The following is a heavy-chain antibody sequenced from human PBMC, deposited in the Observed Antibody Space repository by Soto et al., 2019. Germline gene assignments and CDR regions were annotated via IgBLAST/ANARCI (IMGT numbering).Heavy chain of an antibody. CDR2: VNPIVGMS. Sequence: QVRLVQSGAEVKKPGSSVKVSCTASGGTFNSYTINWVRQAPGQRLEWVGRVNPIVGMSSSASKFQGKVTMTEDKSTKKAYMDLTSLKSKDTSLYCCATSCVSDSSRINYWSQGTLVTISS. V-gene: IGHV1-69*02. CDR3: ATSCVSDSSRINY. J-gene: IGHJ4*02. CDR1: GGTFNSYT. D-gene: IGHD2-21*01.